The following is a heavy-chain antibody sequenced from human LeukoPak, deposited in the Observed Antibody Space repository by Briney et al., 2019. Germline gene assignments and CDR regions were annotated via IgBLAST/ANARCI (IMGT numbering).Heavy chain of an antibody. CDR3: ARGRFSSGWVPDAFDI. CDR2: ISGSGGST. D-gene: IGHD6-19*01. V-gene: IGHV3-23*01. Sequence: GGSLRLSCAASGFTFSSYAMSWVRQAPGKGLEWVSAISGSGGSTYYADSVKGRFTISRDNSKTTLYLQMNSLRAEDTAVCYCARGRFSSGWVPDAFDIWGQGTMVTVSS. J-gene: IGHJ3*02. CDR1: GFTFSSYA.